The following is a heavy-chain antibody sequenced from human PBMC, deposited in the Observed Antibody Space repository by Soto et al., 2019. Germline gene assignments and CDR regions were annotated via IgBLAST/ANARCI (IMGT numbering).Heavy chain of an antibody. V-gene: IGHV3-73*02. CDR1: GFTFSVSA. D-gene: IGHD6-6*01. CDR3: ARIEYGLDV. Sequence: EVQLVQSGGGRVQPGGSLKLSCEASGFTFSVSAIHWVRLGSGKGLEWVGRIRTRKNRYVTTYAASVKGRFSLSRDDSKNTAYLQMNSLKTEDTAVYYGARIEYGLDVWGQGTTVSVS. J-gene: IGHJ6*02. CDR2: IRTRKNRYVT.